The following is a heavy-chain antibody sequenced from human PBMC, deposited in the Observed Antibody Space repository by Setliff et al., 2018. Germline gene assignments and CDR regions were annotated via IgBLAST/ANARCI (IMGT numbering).Heavy chain of an antibody. V-gene: IGHV3-7*03. D-gene: IGHD1-1*01. J-gene: IGHJ4*02. CDR1: GFTFSSYW. CDR3: TTARQL. Sequence: PGGSLRLSCAASGFTFSSYWMSWVRQAPGKGLEWVANIKQDGSEKYYLDSVKGRFTISRDDSKNTLYLQMNSLKTEGTAVYYCTTARQLWGQGTLVTVSS. CDR2: IKQDGSEK.